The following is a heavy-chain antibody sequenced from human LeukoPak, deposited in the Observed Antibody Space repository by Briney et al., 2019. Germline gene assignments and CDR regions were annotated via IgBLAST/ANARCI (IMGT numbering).Heavy chain of an antibody. J-gene: IGHJ5*02. D-gene: IGHD3-22*01. Sequence: SETLSLTCTVSGGSISSSSYYWGWIRQPPGKGLEWIGSIYHSGSTYYNPSLKSRVTISVDTSKNQFSLKLSSVTAADTAVYYCARGKKYYYDSNNWFDPWGQGTLVAVSS. V-gene: IGHV4-39*07. CDR1: GGSISSSSYY. CDR2: IYHSGST. CDR3: ARGKKYYYDSNNWFDP.